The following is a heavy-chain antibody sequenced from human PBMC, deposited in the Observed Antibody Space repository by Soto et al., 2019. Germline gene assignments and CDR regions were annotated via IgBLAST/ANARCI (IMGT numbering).Heavy chain of an antibody. D-gene: IGHD3-10*01. CDR3: ASSMGRGGNDY. V-gene: IGHV3-7*05. J-gene: IGHJ4*02. Sequence: EVQLVESGGGLVQPGGSLRLSCAASGFTFRDYWMTWVRQAPGKGLECVANIKTDGSEKYYVDPVKGRFTISRDNAKNSLYLQMNSLRAEDTAVYYCASSMGRGGNDYWGQGTLVTVS. CDR2: IKTDGSEK. CDR1: GFTFRDYW.